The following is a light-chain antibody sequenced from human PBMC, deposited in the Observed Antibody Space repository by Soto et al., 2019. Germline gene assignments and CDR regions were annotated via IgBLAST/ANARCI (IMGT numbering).Light chain of an antibody. Sequence: QSALTQPASVYGSPGQSITISCTGTSSDLGDYNYVSWYQLHPGEAPKLMIYDVTNRPSGVSNRFSGSKSGNTASLTISGLQAEDETDYYCSSYTSTNTLVFGTGTKLTVL. CDR2: DVT. V-gene: IGLV2-14*01. CDR3: SSYTSTNTLV. J-gene: IGLJ1*01. CDR1: SSDLGDYNY.